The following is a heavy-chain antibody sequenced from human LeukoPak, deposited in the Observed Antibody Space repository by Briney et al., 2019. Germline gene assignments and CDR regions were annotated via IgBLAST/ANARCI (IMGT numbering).Heavy chain of an antibody. CDR2: ISGSGGST. J-gene: IGHJ6*02. Sequence: GGSLRLSCAASGFTFSSYAMSWVRQAPGKGLEWVSAISGSGGSTYYADSVKGRFTISRDNAKNSLYLQMNSLRAEDTAVYYCARGDGYSYGFGLPVFHYGMDVWGQGTTVTVSS. V-gene: IGHV3-23*01. CDR3: ARGDGYSYGFGLPVFHYGMDV. CDR1: GFTFSSYA. D-gene: IGHD5-18*01.